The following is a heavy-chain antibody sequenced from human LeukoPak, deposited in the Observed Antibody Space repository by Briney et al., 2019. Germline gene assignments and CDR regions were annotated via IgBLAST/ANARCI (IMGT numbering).Heavy chain of an antibody. CDR2: IYTSGST. CDR1: GGSISSYY. Sequence: SSETLSLTCTVSGGSISSYYWSWIRQPAGKGLEWIGRIYTSGSTNYNPSLKSRATMSVDTSKNQFSLKLSSVTAADTAVYYCARTLRVIAAAGLYYYYYMDVWGKGTTVTVSS. J-gene: IGHJ6*03. V-gene: IGHV4-4*07. CDR3: ARTLRVIAAAGLYYYYYMDV. D-gene: IGHD6-13*01.